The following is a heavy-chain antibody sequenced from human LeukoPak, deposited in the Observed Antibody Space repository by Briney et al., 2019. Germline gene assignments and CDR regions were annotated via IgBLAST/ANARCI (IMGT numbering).Heavy chain of an antibody. D-gene: IGHD5-18*01. CDR2: ILPGDSDT. CDR3: ARDAYSYGFGDAFDI. J-gene: IGHJ3*02. V-gene: IGHV5-51*01. Sequence: GESLKISCKGSGYTFTNHWIGWVRQMSGKGLEWMGIILPGDSDTRYSASFRGQVTISADKSISTAYLQWSSLKASDTAMYYCARDAYSYGFGDAFDIWGQGTMVTVSS. CDR1: GYTFTNHW.